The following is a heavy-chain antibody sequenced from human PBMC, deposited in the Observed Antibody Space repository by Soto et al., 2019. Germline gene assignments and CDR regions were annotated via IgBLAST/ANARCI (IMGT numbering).Heavy chain of an antibody. Sequence: SETLSLTCTVSGASIISSSYYWGWIRQPPGKGPEWLGEINHSGITDYNPSLKSRITISIDTSKKQFSLKLNSVTAADTAVYYCAIGPRMWLAGGGYWGQGTQVTVSS. CDR3: AIGPRMWLAGGGY. J-gene: IGHJ4*02. CDR2: INHSGIT. D-gene: IGHD6-19*01. CDR1: GASIISSSYY. V-gene: IGHV4-39*07.